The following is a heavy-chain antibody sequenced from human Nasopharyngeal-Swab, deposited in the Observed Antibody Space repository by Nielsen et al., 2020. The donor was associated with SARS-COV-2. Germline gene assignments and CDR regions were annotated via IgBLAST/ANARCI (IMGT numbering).Heavy chain of an antibody. Sequence: GSLRLSCAASGFTFSGYYMSWIRQAPGKGLEWVSYISSGSSYTNYADSVKGRFTISRDNAKNSLYLQMNSLRADDTAVYYCARGSIRGIIISDFDYWGQGTLVTVSS. D-gene: IGHD3-10*01. J-gene: IGHJ4*02. CDR2: ISSGSSYT. V-gene: IGHV3-11*05. CDR3: ARGSIRGIIISDFDY. CDR1: GFTFSGYY.